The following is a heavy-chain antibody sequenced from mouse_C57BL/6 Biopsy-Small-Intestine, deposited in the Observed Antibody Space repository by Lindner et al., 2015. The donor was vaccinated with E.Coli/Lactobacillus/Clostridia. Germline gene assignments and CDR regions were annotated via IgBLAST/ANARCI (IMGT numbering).Heavy chain of an antibody. D-gene: IGHD1-2*01. CDR1: GDTLSSYA. CDR2: IIPVLGVA. J-gene: IGHJ1*01. V-gene: IGHV1-81*01. CDR3: ARVTAYSDYGMDV. Sequence: SVKVSCKASGDTLSSYAISWVRQAPGQGLEWMGGIIPVLGVANYAQNFQGRVTITADKSTRAAYMELSNLRSEDTAVYYCARVTAYSDYGMDVWGQGTTVTVSS.